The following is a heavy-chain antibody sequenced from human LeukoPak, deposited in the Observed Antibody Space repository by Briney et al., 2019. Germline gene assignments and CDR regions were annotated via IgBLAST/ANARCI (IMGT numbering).Heavy chain of an antibody. V-gene: IGHV4-4*02. J-gene: IGHJ6*03. Sequence: SETLSLTCAVSGASISSNNWWNWVRQPPGKGLEWIGSIYYSGSTYYNPSLKSRVTISVDTSKNQFSLKLSSVTAADTAVYYCASGRTIFYYYMDVWGKGTTVTISS. D-gene: IGHD3-3*02. CDR2: IYYSGST. CDR3: ASGRTIFYYYMDV. CDR1: GASISSNNW.